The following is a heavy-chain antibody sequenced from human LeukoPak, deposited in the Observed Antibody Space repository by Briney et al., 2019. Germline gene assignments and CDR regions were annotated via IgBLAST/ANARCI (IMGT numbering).Heavy chain of an antibody. D-gene: IGHD6-13*01. Sequence: SETLSLTCAVYGGSFSGYYWSWIRQPPGKGLEWIGEINHSGSTNYNPSLKSRVTISVDTSKNQFSLKLSSVTAADTAVYYRARGSSSWPYWGQGTLVTVSS. CDR3: ARGSSSWPY. V-gene: IGHV4-34*01. CDR2: INHSGST. CDR1: GGSFSGYY. J-gene: IGHJ4*02.